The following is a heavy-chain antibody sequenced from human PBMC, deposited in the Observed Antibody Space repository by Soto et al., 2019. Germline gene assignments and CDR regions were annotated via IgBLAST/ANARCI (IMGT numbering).Heavy chain of an antibody. J-gene: IGHJ6*02. CDR2: IYYSGST. V-gene: IGHV4-59*08. Sequence: SETLSLTCTVSGGSISTYYWSWIRQPPGKGLEWIGYIYYSGSTNYNPSLKSRVTISVDTSKNQFSLKLSSVTAADTAVYYCARRLYYDSSGFEGGGMDVWGQATAVTVS. CDR3: ARRLYYDSSGFEGGGMDV. CDR1: GGSISTYY. D-gene: IGHD3-22*01.